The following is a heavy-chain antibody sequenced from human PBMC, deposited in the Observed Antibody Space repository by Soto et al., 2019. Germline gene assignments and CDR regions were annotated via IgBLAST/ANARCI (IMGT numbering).Heavy chain of an antibody. CDR1: GFTFSSYS. D-gene: IGHD1-26*01. J-gene: IGHJ4*02. Sequence: PGGSLRLSCAASGFTFSSYSMNWVRQAPGKGLEWVSSISSSSSYIYYADSVKGRFTISRDNAKNSLYLQMNSLRAEDTAVYYCARDALEWELARMFDYWGQGTLVTVSS. CDR2: ISSSSSYI. V-gene: IGHV3-21*01. CDR3: ARDALEWELARMFDY.